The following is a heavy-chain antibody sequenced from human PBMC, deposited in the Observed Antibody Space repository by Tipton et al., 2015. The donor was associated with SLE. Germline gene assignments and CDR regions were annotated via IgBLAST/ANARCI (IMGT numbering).Heavy chain of an antibody. D-gene: IGHD4-11*01. V-gene: IGHV4-34*09. CDR3: ARFDYSNWDDY. CDR1: GGSFSEYY. Sequence: LRLSCAVYGGSFSEYYWSWIRQTPGEGLEWIGYIYYSGSTYYNPSLQSRLTMSVDTSRNQFSLKLTSVTAADTAVYFCARFDYSNWDDYWGQGTLVTVSS. CDR2: IYYSGST. J-gene: IGHJ4*02.